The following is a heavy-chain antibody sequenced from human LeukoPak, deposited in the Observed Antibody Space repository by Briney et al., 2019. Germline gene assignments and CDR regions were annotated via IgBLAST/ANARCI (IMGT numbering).Heavy chain of an antibody. J-gene: IGHJ6*03. CDR2: ITSAGSKI. CDR3: AGPILDPFSFYYSMDV. CDR1: ESTFSDYG. D-gene: IGHD3/OR15-3a*01. Sequence: PGGSLRLSCVASESTFSDYGMNWVRQAPGKGLEWISFITSAGSKIYYADSVKGRFTISRDNATNSLYLQMNSLRVKDTAVYYSAGPILDPFSFYYSMDVWGKGTTVTVSS. V-gene: IGHV3-21*01.